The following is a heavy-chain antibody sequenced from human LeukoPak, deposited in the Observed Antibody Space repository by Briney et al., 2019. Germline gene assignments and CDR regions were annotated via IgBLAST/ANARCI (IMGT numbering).Heavy chain of an antibody. CDR1: GFTFNNYW. CDR3: ARDFWGAYRVDFFDY. Sequence: GGSLRLSCVASGFTFNNYWMSWVRRAPGKGPEWVANIKQDGSETYYVDSVRGRFTISRDNAKNSLYLQMNSLRAEDTALYYCARDFWGAYRVDFFDYWGQGTLVTVSS. CDR2: IKQDGSET. V-gene: IGHV3-7*01. J-gene: IGHJ4*02. D-gene: IGHD3-3*01.